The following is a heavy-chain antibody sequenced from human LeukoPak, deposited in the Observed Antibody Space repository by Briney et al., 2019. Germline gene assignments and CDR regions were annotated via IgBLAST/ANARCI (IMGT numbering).Heavy chain of an antibody. V-gene: IGHV3-15*01. CDR2: IKSKTDGGTT. J-gene: IGHJ4*02. CDR3: TTVAKTLGYCSGGSCYPVSAFDY. CDR1: GFTFSNAW. D-gene: IGHD2-15*01. Sequence: GGSLRLSCAASGFTFSNAWMSWVRQAPGKGLEWVGRIKSKTDGGTTDYAAPVKGRFTISRDDSKNTLYLQMNSLKTEDTAVYYCTTVAKTLGYCSGGSCYPVSAFDYWGQGTLVTVSP.